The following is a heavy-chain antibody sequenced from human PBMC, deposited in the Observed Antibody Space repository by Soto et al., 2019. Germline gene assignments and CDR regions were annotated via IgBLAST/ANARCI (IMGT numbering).Heavy chain of an antibody. D-gene: IGHD3-16*01. J-gene: IGHJ6*02. Sequence: EVQLVESGGGLVQPGGSLRLSCAASGFTFSDYWMSWVRQAPGKGLEWVANIKQDGSEKYYVDSVKGRFTISRDNAKKSLYLQMNGLRAEDTAVYYCAREGFRAVMSYYGMDVWGQGTTVTVSS. V-gene: IGHV3-7*04. CDR1: GFTFSDYW. CDR3: AREGFRAVMSYYGMDV. CDR2: IKQDGSEK.